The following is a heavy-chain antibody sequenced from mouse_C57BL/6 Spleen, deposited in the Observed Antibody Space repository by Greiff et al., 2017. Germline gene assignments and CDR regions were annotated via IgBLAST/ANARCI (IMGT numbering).Heavy chain of an antibody. CDR3: ARGEYPGRGWFSY. D-gene: IGHD2-10*02. J-gene: IGHJ3*01. CDR1: GYSFTGYY. V-gene: IGHV1-42*01. CDR2: INPSTGGT. Sequence: VQLQQSGPELVKPGASVKISCKASGYSFTGYYMNWVKQSPEKSLEWIGEINPSTGGTTYNQKFKAKATLTVDKSSSTAYMQLKSLTSEDSAVYYCARGEYPGRGWFSYWCQGTLVTVSA.